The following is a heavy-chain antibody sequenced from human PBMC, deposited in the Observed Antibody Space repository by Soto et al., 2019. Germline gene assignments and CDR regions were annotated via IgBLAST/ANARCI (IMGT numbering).Heavy chain of an antibody. CDR3: ARVPRKYYYDSSGWFDP. D-gene: IGHD3-22*01. V-gene: IGHV4-34*01. J-gene: IGHJ5*02. CDR2: INHSGST. CDR1: GGSFSGYY. Sequence: SETLSLTCAVYGGSFSGYYWSWIRQPPGKGLEWIGEINHSGSTNYNPSLKSRVTISVDTSKNQFSLKLSSVTAADTAVYYCARVPRKYYYDSSGWFDPWGQGTLFTVSS.